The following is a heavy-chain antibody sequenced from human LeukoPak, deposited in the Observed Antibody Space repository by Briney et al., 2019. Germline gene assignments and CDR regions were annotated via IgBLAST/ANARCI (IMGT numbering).Heavy chain of an antibody. D-gene: IGHD4-11*01. CDR1: DDSITMYY. CDR3: ARGRVSSSTWYSTYYYFFYMDF. Sequence: SETLSLTCTVSDDSITMYYWTWIRQPPGKVLEWIGYVDHTGSTKFNPSLNGRVSISRDTSNTFFSLRLRSVTAADTAVYFCARGRVSSSTWYSTYYYFFYMDFWGKGTTVTVSS. CDR2: VDHTGST. V-gene: IGHV4-59*01. J-gene: IGHJ6*03.